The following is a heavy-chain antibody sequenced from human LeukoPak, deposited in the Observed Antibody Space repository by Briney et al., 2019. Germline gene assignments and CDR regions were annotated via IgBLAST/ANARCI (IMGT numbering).Heavy chain of an antibody. Sequence: PGGSLRLSCAASGFPFTIYAMSWVRQAPGKGLEWVSSIGGSSTYYADFVKGRFTISRDTSKNTMYLQMNSLRADDTAIYYCTKYRGFGDSYDSWGQGTLVTVSS. V-gene: IGHV3-23*01. CDR2: IGGSST. CDR1: GFPFTIYA. D-gene: IGHD3-10*01. J-gene: IGHJ4*02. CDR3: TKYRGFGDSYDS.